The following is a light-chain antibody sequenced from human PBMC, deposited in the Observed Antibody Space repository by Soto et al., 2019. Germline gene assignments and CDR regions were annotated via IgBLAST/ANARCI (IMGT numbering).Light chain of an antibody. CDR2: DTS. Sequence: QAVVTQEPSLTVSPGGTVTLTCGSRTGAVTSGHYPYWFQQKPGQAPRTLIYDTSNQHSWTPARFSGSLLGGKAALTLSGAQPEDEDEYYCLLSYSGARPVVFGGGTKLTVL. CDR3: LLSYSGARPVV. CDR1: TGAVTSGHY. J-gene: IGLJ2*01. V-gene: IGLV7-46*01.